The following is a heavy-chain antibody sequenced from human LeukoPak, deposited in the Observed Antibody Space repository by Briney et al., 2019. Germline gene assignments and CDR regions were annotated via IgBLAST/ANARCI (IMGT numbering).Heavy chain of an antibody. CDR1: GFTFSSYG. CDR2: ISGSSSYI. J-gene: IGHJ4*02. V-gene: IGHV3-21*01. D-gene: IGHD3-3*01. CDR3: ATDTGYDFWSGTRSFDY. Sequence: GGSLRLSCAASGFTFSSYGMNWVRQAPGKGLEWVSSISGSSSYIYYADSLKGRFTISRDNAKNSLYLQMNSLRAEDTAVYYCATDTGYDFWSGTRSFDYWGQGTLVTVSS.